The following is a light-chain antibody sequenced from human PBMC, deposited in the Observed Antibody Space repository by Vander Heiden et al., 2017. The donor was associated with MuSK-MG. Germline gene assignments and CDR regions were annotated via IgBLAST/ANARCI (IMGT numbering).Light chain of an antibody. CDR3: ADWDDSLNGYV. J-gene: IGLJ1*01. V-gene: IGLV1-44*01. CDR1: SSNIGSNT. Sequence: QSVLTPPPSASGPPAQRVTISCSGSSSNIGSNTVNWYQQLPGTAPKLLIYSNNQRPSGVPDRFSGSKSGTSASLAISGLQSEDEADYYCADWDDSLNGYVFGTGTKVTVL. CDR2: SNN.